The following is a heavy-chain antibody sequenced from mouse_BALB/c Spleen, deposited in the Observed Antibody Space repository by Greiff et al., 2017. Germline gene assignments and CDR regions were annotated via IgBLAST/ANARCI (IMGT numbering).Heavy chain of an antibody. D-gene: IGHD1-1*01. V-gene: IGHV5-6-5*01. Sequence: DVKLVESGGGLVKPGGSLKLSCAASGFTFSSYAMSWVRQTPEKRLEWVASISSGGSTYYPDSVKGRFTISRDNARNILYLQMSSLRSEDTAMYYCARTHYYGSSYGYFDVWGAGTTVTVSS. J-gene: IGHJ1*01. CDR3: ARTHYYGSSYGYFDV. CDR1: GFTFSSYA. CDR2: ISSGGST.